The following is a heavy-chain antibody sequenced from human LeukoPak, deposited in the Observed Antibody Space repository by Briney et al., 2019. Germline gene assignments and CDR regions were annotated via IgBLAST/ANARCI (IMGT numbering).Heavy chain of an antibody. Sequence: ASVKVSCKASGYIFTDYAIHWLRQAPGQRPEWMGWMNGGNGNTKYSQKFQGRITLIRDTSAATAYMELSSLRHDDLAVYYCARGRGTSGSNRDFHYYYYMDVRGKGTTVTVSS. V-gene: IGHV1-3*01. J-gene: IGHJ6*03. CDR3: ARGRGTSGSNRDFHYYYYMDV. CDR2: MNGGNGNT. CDR1: GYIFTDYA. D-gene: IGHD2-15*01.